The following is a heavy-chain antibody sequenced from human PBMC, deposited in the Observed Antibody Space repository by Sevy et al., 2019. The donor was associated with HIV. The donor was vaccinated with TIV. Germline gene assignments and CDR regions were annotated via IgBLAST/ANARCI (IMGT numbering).Heavy chain of an antibody. CDR3: ARAYSEYYYGMDV. CDR1: GDSICGYY. D-gene: IGHD4-4*01. J-gene: IGHJ6*02. Sequence: SETLSLTCTVSGDSICGYYWSWIRQPPGKGLEWIGYFYYSRSTNYNPSLKSRVTISVDTSKNQVSLKVSSVTTADTAVYYCARAYSEYYYGMDVWGQGTTVTVSS. CDR2: FYYSRST. V-gene: IGHV4-59*01.